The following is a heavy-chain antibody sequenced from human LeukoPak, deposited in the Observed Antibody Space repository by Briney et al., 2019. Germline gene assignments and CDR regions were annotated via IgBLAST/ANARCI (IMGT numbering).Heavy chain of an antibody. J-gene: IGHJ4*01. D-gene: IGHD6-13*01. CDR3: ARHVIAAAGSYYFDY. Sequence: SETLSLTCTVSGGSISSSSYYWGWIRQPPGKGLEWIGSIYYSGSTYYNPSLKSRVTISVDTSKNQFSLKLSSVTAADTAVYYCARHVIAAAGSYYFDYRGKGTLVTVSS. CDR2: IYYSGST. CDR1: GGSISSSSYY. V-gene: IGHV4-39*01.